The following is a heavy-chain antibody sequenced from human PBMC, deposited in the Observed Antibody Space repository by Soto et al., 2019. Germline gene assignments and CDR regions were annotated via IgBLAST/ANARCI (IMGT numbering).Heavy chain of an antibody. CDR3: ARVNWGEATRV. V-gene: IGHV4-38-2*01. J-gene: IGHJ4*02. Sequence: LALTCAVSGYSISSAYYWGWIRQPPGKGPEWIGSIYHSVSTYYNPSHKSPVTLSIDTSRNQFSLKLRSVTAADTYFYYCARVNWGEATRVWGQGTLVTVSS. D-gene: IGHD7-27*01. CDR2: IYHSVST. CDR1: GYSISSAYY.